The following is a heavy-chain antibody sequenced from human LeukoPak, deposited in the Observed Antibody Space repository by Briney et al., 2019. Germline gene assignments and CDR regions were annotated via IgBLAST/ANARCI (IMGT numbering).Heavy chain of an antibody. D-gene: IGHD3-22*01. Sequence: GGSLRLSCAASGFTFSSYAMHWVRQAPGKGLEWVAVVWYDGTKTYSPDSVKGRITISRDDSKNTLYLQMNSLRAEDTAVYHCARGVDYYDSSGTIDYWGQGTLVTVSS. J-gene: IGHJ4*02. CDR2: VWYDGTKT. CDR1: GFTFSSYA. CDR3: ARGVDYYDSSGTIDY. V-gene: IGHV3-33*01.